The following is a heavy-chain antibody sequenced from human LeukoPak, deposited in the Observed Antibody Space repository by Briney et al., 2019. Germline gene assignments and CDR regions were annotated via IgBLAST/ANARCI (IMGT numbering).Heavy chain of an antibody. CDR2: IYPGDSNT. D-gene: IGHD3-10*01. V-gene: IGHV5-51*01. CDR3: ARYYYGSGSYYPTDY. CDR1: GYSFTNSW. J-gene: IGHJ4*02. Sequence: GESLKISCKGSGYSFTNSWIGWVRQMPGKGLEWMGFIYPGDSNTRYSPSFQGQVTISADKSISTAYLQWSSLKASDTAMYYCARYYYGSGSYYPTDYWGQGTLVTVSS.